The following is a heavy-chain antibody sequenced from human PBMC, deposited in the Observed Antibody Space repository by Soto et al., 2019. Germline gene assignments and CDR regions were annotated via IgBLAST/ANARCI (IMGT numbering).Heavy chain of an antibody. Sequence: EVQLVESGGGLVQPGGSLRLSCAASGFTVSSNYMSWVRQAPGKGLEWVSVIYSGGSTYYADSVKGRFTISRDNSKNTRYLQMNSLRAEDTAVYYCAREVGVVVTATGLGYWGQGTLVTVSS. CDR2: IYSGGST. CDR1: GFTVSSNY. D-gene: IGHD2-21*02. V-gene: IGHV3-66*01. CDR3: AREVGVVVTATGLGY. J-gene: IGHJ4*02.